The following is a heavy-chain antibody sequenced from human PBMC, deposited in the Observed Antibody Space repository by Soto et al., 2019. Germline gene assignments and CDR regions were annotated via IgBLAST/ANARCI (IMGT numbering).Heavy chain of an antibody. D-gene: IGHD1-26*01. Sequence: QLQLVESGGGLVEPGGSLRLSCVGSGFRFSDYYMSWIRQAPGKGLEWISYISTSSSYTTYVDSVKGRFTISRDNAKNSRYMQRNSLRVEDTALYYCARAHGTRDLEVDFDYWGQGTLVTVSS. CDR3: ARAHGTRDLEVDFDY. V-gene: IGHV3-11*06. J-gene: IGHJ4*02. CDR2: ISTSSSYT. CDR1: GFRFSDYY.